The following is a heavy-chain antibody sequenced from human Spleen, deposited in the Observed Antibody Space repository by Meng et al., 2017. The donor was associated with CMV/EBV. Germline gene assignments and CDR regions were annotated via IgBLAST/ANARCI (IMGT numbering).Heavy chain of an antibody. J-gene: IGHJ6*02. D-gene: IGHD4-11*01. CDR1: GFSFSDYY. CDR2: ISTTGSTI. V-gene: IGHV3-11*01. Sequence: GESLKISCAASGFSFSDYYVTWIRQAPGKGLEWVSYISTTGSTIYYADSVKGRFTISRDNAKNSLYLQMNSLRAEDTAVYYCARADYNNRGGYYFGMDVWGLGTTVTVSS. CDR3: ARADYNNRGGYYFGMDV.